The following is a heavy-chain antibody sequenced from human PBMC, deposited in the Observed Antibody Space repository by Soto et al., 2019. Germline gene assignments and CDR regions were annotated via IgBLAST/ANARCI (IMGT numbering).Heavy chain of an antibody. J-gene: IGHJ4*02. Sequence: SETLSLTCTVSGGSISSGGYYWSWIRQHPGKGLEWIGYIYYSGSTYYNPSLKSRVTISVDTSKNQFSLKLSSVTAADTAVYYCAKGDYVISTLTGFDYWGQGTLVTVSS. CDR3: AKGDYVISTLTGFDY. CDR1: GGSISSGGYY. D-gene: IGHD4-17*01. CDR2: IYYSGST. V-gene: IGHV4-31*03.